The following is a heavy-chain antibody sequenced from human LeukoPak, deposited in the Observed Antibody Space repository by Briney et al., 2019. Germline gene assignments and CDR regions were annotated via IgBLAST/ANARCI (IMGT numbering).Heavy chain of an antibody. CDR1: GYTFTSYG. V-gene: IGHV1-18*01. CDR3: ARHPSTNHNSDDSAFLYYYSGTNV. J-gene: IGHJ6*02. Sequence: ASVKVSCKASGYTFTSYGISWVRQAPGQGLEWMGWISAYNGNTNYAQKLQGRVTMTTDTSTSTAYMELRSLRSDDTAVYYCARHPSTNHNSDDSAFLYYYSGTNVGAQGTTAPVSS. D-gene: IGHD2-2*01. CDR2: ISAYNGNT.